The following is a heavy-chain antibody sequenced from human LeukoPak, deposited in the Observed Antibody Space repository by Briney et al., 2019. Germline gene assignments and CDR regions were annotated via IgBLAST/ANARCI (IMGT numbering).Heavy chain of an antibody. V-gene: IGHV4-39*07. CDR3: ARVTMIVVVNWFDP. CDR1: GGSISSDSYY. Sequence: SETLSLTCTVSGGSISSDSYYWAWIRQPPGKGLEWIASIYYSGSTYYNPSLKSRVTISVDTSKNQFSLKLSSVTAADTAVYYCARVTMIVVVNWFDPWGQGTLVTVSS. CDR2: IYYSGST. D-gene: IGHD3-22*01. J-gene: IGHJ5*02.